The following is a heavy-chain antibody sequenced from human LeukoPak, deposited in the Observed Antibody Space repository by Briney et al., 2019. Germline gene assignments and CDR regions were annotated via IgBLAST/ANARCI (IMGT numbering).Heavy chain of an antibody. Sequence: PSETLSLTCTVSGASVSGSPYYWGWIRQPPGKGLEWIGSIYSSGSTYYNASLQSRVTISIETSKNQISLRLNSVTAADTAIYYCAKSGGYGLIDYWGQGALVTVSS. CDR3: AKSGGYGLIDY. J-gene: IGHJ4*02. D-gene: IGHD1-26*01. CDR2: IYSSGST. V-gene: IGHV4-39*01. CDR1: GASVSGSPYY.